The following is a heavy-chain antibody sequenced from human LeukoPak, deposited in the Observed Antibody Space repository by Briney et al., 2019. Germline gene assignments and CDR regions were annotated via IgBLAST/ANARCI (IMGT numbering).Heavy chain of an antibody. J-gene: IGHJ4*02. CDR3: ARLYYYVASLPPL. V-gene: IGHV4-39*01. D-gene: IGHD3-10*02. CDR2: IYYSGRT. Sequence: SETLSLTCTVSGDFISSSNYYWCWIRQPPGKGLEWIGTIYYSGRTYYSPSLNSRVTMSLDTSKNQFSLKLSPVTAADTAVYYCARLYYYVASLPPLWGQGTLVTVSS. CDR1: GDFISSSNYY.